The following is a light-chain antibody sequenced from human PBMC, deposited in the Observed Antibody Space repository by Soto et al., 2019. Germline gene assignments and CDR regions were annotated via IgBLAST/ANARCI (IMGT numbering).Light chain of an antibody. J-gene: IGKJ1*01. CDR1: QSVSSN. CDR3: EQYNNWPPRR. CDR2: GAS. V-gene: IGKV3D-15*03. Sequence: EIVMTQSPATLSVSPGERATLSCRASQSVSSNLAWYQQKPGQAPRLLIYGASMRATGIPARFSGSGSGTEFPLTISIRQSEDFAVNYCEQYNNWPPRRFGQGTKVEIK.